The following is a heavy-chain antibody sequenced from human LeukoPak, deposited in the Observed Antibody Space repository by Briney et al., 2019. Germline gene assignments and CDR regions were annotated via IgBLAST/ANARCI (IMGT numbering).Heavy chain of an antibody. D-gene: IGHD4-17*01. CDR1: GFTVSSNY. J-gene: IGHJ4*02. V-gene: IGHV3-53*01. CDR2: IYSGGNT. CDR3: ARGHALQPRTVTTVTTRPLGFDY. Sequence: GGSLRLSCAASGFTVSSNYMSWVRQAPGKGLEWVSVIYSGGNTYYTDSVKGRFTISRDNSKNTLYLQMNSLRDEDTAVYYCARGHALQPRTVTTVTTRPLGFDYWGQGTLVTVSS.